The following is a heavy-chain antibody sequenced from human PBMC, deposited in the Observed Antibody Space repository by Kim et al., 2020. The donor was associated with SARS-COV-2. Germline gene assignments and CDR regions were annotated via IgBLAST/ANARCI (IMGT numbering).Heavy chain of an antibody. D-gene: IGHD6-19*01. Sequence: YYGASVKGRFTISRDNAKNSLYLQMTSLRAEDTAVYYCATQYSSGLYSFDYWGQGTLVTVSS. CDR3: ATQYSSGLYSFDY. J-gene: IGHJ4*02. V-gene: IGHV3-21*01.